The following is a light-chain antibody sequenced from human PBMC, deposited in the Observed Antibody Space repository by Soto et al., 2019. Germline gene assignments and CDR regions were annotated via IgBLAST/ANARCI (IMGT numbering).Light chain of an antibody. J-gene: IGKJ1*01. CDR1: QGIGNE. V-gene: IGKV1-17*01. CDR3: LQHHSFSWT. CDR2: AVS. Sequence: DIQMTQSPSSLSAFVGDRVTITCRASQGIGNELGWYQQKPGKAPKRLIYAVSSLQSGVPSRFSGSGSGTEFTLTISSLQPEDFATYYCLQHHSFSWTFGQGTKVDIK.